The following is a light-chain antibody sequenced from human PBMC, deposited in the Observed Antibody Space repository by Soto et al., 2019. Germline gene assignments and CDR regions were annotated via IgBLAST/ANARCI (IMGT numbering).Light chain of an antibody. J-gene: IGKJ4*01. Sequence: EIVLTQSPGTLSLSPGERATLSCRASQSVSSSYLVWHQQKPGQAPRLLIYAASRRATGIPDRFSGSGSGTDFTLTISRLEPEDFAVYYCQQYNNWPLTFGGGTKV. CDR2: AAS. CDR3: QQYNNWPLT. V-gene: IGKV3-20*01. CDR1: QSVSSSY.